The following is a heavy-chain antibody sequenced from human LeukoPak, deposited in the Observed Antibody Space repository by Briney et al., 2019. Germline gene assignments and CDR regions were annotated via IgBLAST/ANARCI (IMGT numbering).Heavy chain of an antibody. J-gene: IGHJ4*02. CDR3: ARPSRDGYRYTFDY. V-gene: IGHV4-59*01. Sequence: SETLSVTCTVSGGSIGSYYWSWIRQPPGKGLEWIGYIYNSGSTNYSPSLKSRVSISVDTPKNQFSLRLSSVTAADTAVYYCARPSRDGYRYTFDYWGQGILVTVSS. CDR2: IYNSGST. D-gene: IGHD5-24*01. CDR1: GGSIGSYY.